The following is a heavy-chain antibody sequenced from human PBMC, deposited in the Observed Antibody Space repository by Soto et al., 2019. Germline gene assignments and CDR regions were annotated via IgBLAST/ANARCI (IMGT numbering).Heavy chain of an antibody. D-gene: IGHD2-21*02. CDR3: ARRGVRLLATFDY. CDR1: GYTFTSYY. CDR2: IIPIFGTA. Sequence: SVKVSCKASGYTFTSYYMHWVRQAPGQGLEWMGGIIPIFGTANYAQKFQGRVTITADESTSTAYMELSSLRSEDTAVYYCARRGVRLLATFDYWGQGTLVTVSS. V-gene: IGHV1-69*13. J-gene: IGHJ4*02.